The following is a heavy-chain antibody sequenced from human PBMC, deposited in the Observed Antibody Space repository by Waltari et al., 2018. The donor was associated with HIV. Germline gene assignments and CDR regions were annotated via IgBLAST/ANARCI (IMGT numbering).Heavy chain of an antibody. CDR1: GYSLTELS. V-gene: IGHV1-24*01. CDR2: FDPEDGEA. Sequence: QVQLVQSGAEVKKPGASVKVSCKVSGYSLTELSMHWLRQAPGKGLEWMGGFDPEDGEASYEQKSQDRGLLTEDTSTDTAYMELSRLRSEDTAMYYCALRHCSSAPCYPGHYYYGMDVWGQGTTVTVSS. CDR3: ALRHCSSAPCYPGHYYYGMDV. D-gene: IGHD2-2*01. J-gene: IGHJ6*02.